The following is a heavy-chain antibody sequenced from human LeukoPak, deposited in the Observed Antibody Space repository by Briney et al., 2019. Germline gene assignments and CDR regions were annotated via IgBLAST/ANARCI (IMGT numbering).Heavy chain of an antibody. J-gene: IGHJ4*02. CDR3: AKEEARYYGSGSYYYFDY. CDR2: ISYDGSNK. V-gene: IGHV3-30*18. Sequence: GGSLRLSCAASGFTFSSYGMHWVRQAPGKGLEWVAVISYDGSNKYYADSVKGRFTISRDNSKNTLYLQMNSLRAEDTAVYYCAKEEARYYGSGSYYYFDYWGQGTLVTVSS. D-gene: IGHD3-10*01. CDR1: GFTFSSYG.